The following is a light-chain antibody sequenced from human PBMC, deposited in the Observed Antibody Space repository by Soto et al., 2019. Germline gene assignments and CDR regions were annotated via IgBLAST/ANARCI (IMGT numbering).Light chain of an antibody. CDR3: QQYVTPPRT. Sequence: EIVLTQSPGILSLSPGARATLSCRASQTVAYTSLAWYQQRPGQAPRLLIYGTSTRATGTPDRFIGRGSGTAFPLTISRLEPEDFAMYYCQQYVTPPRTFGQGTKV. CDR1: QTVAYTS. J-gene: IGKJ1*01. CDR2: GTS. V-gene: IGKV3-20*01.